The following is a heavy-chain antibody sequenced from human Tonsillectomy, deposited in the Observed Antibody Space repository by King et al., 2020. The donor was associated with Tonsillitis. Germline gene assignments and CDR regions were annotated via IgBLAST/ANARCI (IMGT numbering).Heavy chain of an antibody. CDR3: TTVVPADMGYYYYYYMDV. CDR2: IKSKTDGGTT. D-gene: IGHD2-2*01. V-gene: IGHV3-15*01. Sequence: QLVQSGGGLVKPGGSLRLSCAASGFTFSNAWMSWVRQAPGKGLEWVGRIKSKTDGGTTDYAAPVKGRFTISRDDSKNTLYLQMNSLKTEDTAVYYCTTVVPADMGYYYYYYMDVWGKGTTVTVSS. J-gene: IGHJ6*03. CDR1: GFTFSNAW.